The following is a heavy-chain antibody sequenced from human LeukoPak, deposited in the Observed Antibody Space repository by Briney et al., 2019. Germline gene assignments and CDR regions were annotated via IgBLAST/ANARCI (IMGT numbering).Heavy chain of an antibody. CDR2: ISAYNGNT. V-gene: IGHV1-8*01. CDR1: GYTFTSYD. J-gene: IGHJ5*02. Sequence: ASVKVSCKASGYTFTSYDINWVRQATGQGLEWMGWISAYNGNTNYAQKLQGRVTMTRNTSISTAYMELSSLRSEDTAVYYCARAQNWFDPWGQGTLVTVSS. CDR3: ARAQNWFDP.